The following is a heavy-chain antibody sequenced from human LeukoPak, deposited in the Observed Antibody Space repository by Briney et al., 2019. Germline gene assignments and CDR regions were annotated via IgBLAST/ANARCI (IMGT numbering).Heavy chain of an antibody. CDR1: GFIFSHYG. J-gene: IGHJ4*02. CDR3: AKLYGSGTSYHPLDY. CDR2: IRYDGSDK. D-gene: IGHD3-10*01. V-gene: IGHV3-30*02. Sequence: PGGSLRLSCAASGFIFSHYGMHGVPQAPGKGLEWVAFIRYDGSDKYYADSVKGRFTNSRDESKNTLYLQMNSLIPEDTAVYYCAKLYGSGTSYHPLDYWGQGTLVTVSS.